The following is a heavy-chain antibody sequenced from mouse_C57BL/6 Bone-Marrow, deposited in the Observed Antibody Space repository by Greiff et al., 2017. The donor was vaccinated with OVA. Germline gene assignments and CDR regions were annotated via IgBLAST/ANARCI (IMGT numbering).Heavy chain of an antibody. D-gene: IGHD1-1*01. V-gene: IGHV1-52*01. Sequence: QVQLQQPGAELVRPGSSVKLSCKASGYTFTSYWMHWVKQRPIQGLEWIGNIDPSDSETHYNQKFKDKATLTVDKSSSTAYMQLSSLTSEDSAVYYCARGPYYYGSSYNWYFDVWGTGTTVTVSS. CDR2: IDPSDSET. CDR3: ARGPYYYGSSYNWYFDV. J-gene: IGHJ1*03. CDR1: GYTFTSYW.